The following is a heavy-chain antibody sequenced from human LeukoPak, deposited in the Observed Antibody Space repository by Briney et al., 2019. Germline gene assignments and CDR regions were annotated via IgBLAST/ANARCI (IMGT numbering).Heavy chain of an antibody. D-gene: IGHD2-21*02. J-gene: IGHJ3*02. CDR2: VYHRGST. CDR3: AGAYCGGDCYSGRTFDI. V-gene: IGHV4-4*02. CDR1: GGSISSSYW. Sequence: PSETLSLTCAVSGGSISSSYWWSWVRRPPGKGLEGIGEVYHRGSTNYSPSLKRRVTLSVEKSKNNVSLRLSSVTAADTAVYYCAGAYCGGDCYSGRTFDIWGQGTMVTVSS.